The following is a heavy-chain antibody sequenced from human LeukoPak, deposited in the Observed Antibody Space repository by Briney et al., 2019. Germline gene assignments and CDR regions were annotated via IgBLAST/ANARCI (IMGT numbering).Heavy chain of an antibody. CDR2: ISSSSSYI. V-gene: IGHV3-21*01. CDR3: AKHGLPLVVISAPLDY. J-gene: IGHJ4*02. D-gene: IGHD2-15*01. CDR1: GFTFSSYS. Sequence: GGSLRLSCAASGFTFSSYSMNWVRQAPGKGLEWVSSISSSSSYIYYADSVKGRFTISRDNSKNTVYLQMNSLRAEDTAVYYCAKHGLPLVVISAPLDYWGQGTLVTVAS.